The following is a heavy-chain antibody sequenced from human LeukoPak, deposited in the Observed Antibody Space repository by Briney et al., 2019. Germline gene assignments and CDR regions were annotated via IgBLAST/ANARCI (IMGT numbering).Heavy chain of an antibody. D-gene: IGHD3-3*01. CDR1: AGSISSYY. Sequence: SETLSLTCTVSAGSISSYYWSWIRQPPGKGLEWIGYIYYSGGTNSTPSLKGRATISVDTSKNQFSLNLSSVTAADTAVYYCARLANYDFWRGPYPQDAFDIWGQGTMVTVSS. CDR2: IYYSGGT. V-gene: IGHV4-59*08. CDR3: ARLANYDFWRGPYPQDAFDI. J-gene: IGHJ3*02.